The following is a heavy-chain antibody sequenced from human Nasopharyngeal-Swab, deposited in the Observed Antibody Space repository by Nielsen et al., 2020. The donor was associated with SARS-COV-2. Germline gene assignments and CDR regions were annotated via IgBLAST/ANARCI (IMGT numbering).Heavy chain of an antibody. Sequence: GESLKISCAGSGYTFSSYWMHWVRQVPGKGLVWVSRIDEYGSITDYADSVKGRFTISRDDAKNTLYLQMNSLRAEDTAVYYCVRDLRGHWQLDSYWGQGTLVTVSS. D-gene: IGHD4-23*01. J-gene: IGHJ4*02. CDR1: GYTFSSYW. CDR2: IDEYGSIT. V-gene: IGHV3-74*01. CDR3: VRDLRGHWQLDSY.